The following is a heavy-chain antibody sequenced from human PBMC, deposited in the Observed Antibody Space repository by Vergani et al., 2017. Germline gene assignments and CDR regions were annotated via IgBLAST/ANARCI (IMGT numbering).Heavy chain of an antibody. CDR1: GGSISSGGYY. Sequence: QVQLQESGPGLVKPSQTLSLTCTVSGGSISSGGYYWSWIRQHPGKGLEWIGYIYYSGSTYYNPSLKSRVTISVDTSKNQFSLKLSSVTAADTAVYYCARVYRVAVAGMLAWFDPWGQGTLVTVSS. V-gene: IGHV4-31*03. CDR3: ARVYRVAVAGMLAWFDP. J-gene: IGHJ5*02. CDR2: IYYSGST. D-gene: IGHD6-19*01.